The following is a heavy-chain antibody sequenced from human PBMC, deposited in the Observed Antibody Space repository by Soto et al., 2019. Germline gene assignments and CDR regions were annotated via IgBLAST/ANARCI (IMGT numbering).Heavy chain of an antibody. Sequence: EVQLMESGGGLVQPGESLRLSCSASGFTFSDYWMTWVRQAPGKGLEWVANIRKDESKKSYLDSVRGRFTVSRDNARNLLYLQMDSLRAEDTALYYCPRDVSPGSGPYYDAFDIWGQGTMVTVSS. D-gene: IGHD3-22*01. CDR2: IRKDESKK. CDR3: PRDVSPGSGPYYDAFDI. V-gene: IGHV3-7*05. CDR1: GFTFSDYW. J-gene: IGHJ3*02.